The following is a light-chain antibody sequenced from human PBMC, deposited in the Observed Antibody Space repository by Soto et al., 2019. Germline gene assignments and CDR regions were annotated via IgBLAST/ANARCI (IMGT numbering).Light chain of an antibody. CDR1: SSNIGSNT. Sequence: QSVLTQPPSASGTPGQRVTISCSGSSSNIGSNTVNWYQQLPGTAPKLLIYSDDQRPSGVPDRFSGSKSGTSASLAISGLQAEDEADYFCAAWGDSLNTWVFGGGTKLTV. J-gene: IGLJ3*02. CDR2: SDD. V-gene: IGLV1-44*01. CDR3: AAWGDSLNTWV.